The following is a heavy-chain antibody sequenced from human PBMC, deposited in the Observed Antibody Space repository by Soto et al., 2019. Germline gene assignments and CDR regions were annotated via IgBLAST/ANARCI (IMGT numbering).Heavy chain of an antibody. CDR1: GFTFSSYG. Sequence: GGSLRLSCAASGFTFSSYGMHWVRQAPGKGLEWVAVIWYDGSNKYYADSVKGRFTISRDNSKNTLYLQMNSLRAEDTAVYYCAREVVVVVAAKESKLLDYWGQGTLVTVSS. CDR3: AREVVVVVAAKESKLLDY. V-gene: IGHV3-33*01. J-gene: IGHJ4*02. D-gene: IGHD2-15*01. CDR2: IWYDGSNK.